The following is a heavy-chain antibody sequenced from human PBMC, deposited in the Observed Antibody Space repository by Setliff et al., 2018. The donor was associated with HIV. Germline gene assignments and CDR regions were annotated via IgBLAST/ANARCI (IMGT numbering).Heavy chain of an antibody. CDR2: ISISGDT. Sequence: PSETLSLTCGVYGGSLDGYYWSWIRQPAGKRLEWIGRISISGDTNYNPSLKSRATMSLDTSKNQFSLKLNSVTAADTAMYYCARDPTTGVDYWGQGTLVTVS. J-gene: IGHJ4*02. V-gene: IGHV4-4*07. CDR3: ARDPTTGVDY. CDR1: GGSLDGYY. D-gene: IGHD4-4*01.